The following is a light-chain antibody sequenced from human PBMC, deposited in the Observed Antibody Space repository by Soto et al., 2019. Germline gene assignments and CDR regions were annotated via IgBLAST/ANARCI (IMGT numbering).Light chain of an antibody. CDR3: QQRTNWPIT. CDR1: QSVSSS. Sequence: EIVFKQSPATLSLSPGKRATLSCRASQSVSSSLAWYQQKPGQAPRLLIYDASNRATGIPARFSGSGSGTDFTLTISSLEPEDFALYYCQQRTNWPITFGQGTRLEIK. CDR2: DAS. V-gene: IGKV3-11*01. J-gene: IGKJ5*01.